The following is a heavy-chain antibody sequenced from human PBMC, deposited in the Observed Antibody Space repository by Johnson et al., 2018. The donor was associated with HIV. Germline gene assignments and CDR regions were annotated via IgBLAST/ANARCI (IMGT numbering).Heavy chain of an antibody. CDR2: IKSKTDGGTT. Sequence: VQLVESGGGLVQPGGSLRLSCAASGFTFNNAWMSWVRQAPGKGLEWVGHIKSKTDGGTTDYDAPVKGRFTISRDDSKNTLYLQINSLKTEDTAVYYCTTGFAAFDIWGLGTLVTVSS. CDR3: TTGFAAFDI. J-gene: IGHJ3*02. CDR1: GFTFNNAW. V-gene: IGHV3-15*01.